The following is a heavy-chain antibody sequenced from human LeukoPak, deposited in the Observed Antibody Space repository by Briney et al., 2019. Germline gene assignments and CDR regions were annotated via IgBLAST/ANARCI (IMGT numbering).Heavy chain of an antibody. CDR2: ILGSGGST. J-gene: IGHJ4*02. V-gene: IGHV3-23*01. Sequence: GGSLRLSCAASGFTFSNYAMSWVRQAPGKGLEWVSAILGSGGSTYYADSVKGRFTVSRDNSKSTLYLQMNSLRAEDTALYYCAKWGDYDVLTGYYVPDYWGRGTLVTVSS. CDR3: AKWGDYDVLTGYYVPDY. CDR1: GFTFSNYA. D-gene: IGHD3-9*01.